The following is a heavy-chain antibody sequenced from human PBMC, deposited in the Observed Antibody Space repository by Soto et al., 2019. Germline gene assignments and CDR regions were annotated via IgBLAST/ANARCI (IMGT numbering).Heavy chain of an antibody. J-gene: IGHJ4*02. Sequence: QVQLVQSGAEVKKPGASVKVSCKASGYTFTSYGISWVRQAPGQGLEWMGWISAYNGNTNYAQKLQGRVTMTTDTSTSTADMELRSLRSDDTAVYYCARFRECSGGSCYTKGFDYWGQGTLATVSS. CDR2: ISAYNGNT. V-gene: IGHV1-18*01. CDR3: ARFRECSGGSCYTKGFDY. D-gene: IGHD2-15*01. CDR1: GYTFTSYG.